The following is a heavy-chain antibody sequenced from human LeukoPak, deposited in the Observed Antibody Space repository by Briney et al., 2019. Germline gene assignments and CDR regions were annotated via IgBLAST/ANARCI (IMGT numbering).Heavy chain of an antibody. CDR2: ISGSGGST. CDR1: GFTFSSYA. J-gene: IGHJ4*02. D-gene: IGHD3-22*01. Sequence: GGSLRLSCAASGFTFSSYAMSWVRQAPGKGLEWVSAISGSGGSTYYADSVKGRFTISRDNSKNTLYLQMNSLRAEDTAVYYCAKDRLAHYDRSGYHFDYWGQGTLVTVSS. V-gene: IGHV3-23*01. CDR3: AKDRLAHYDRSGYHFDY.